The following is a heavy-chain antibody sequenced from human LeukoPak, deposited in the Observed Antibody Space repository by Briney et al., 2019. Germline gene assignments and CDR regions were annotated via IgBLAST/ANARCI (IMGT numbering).Heavy chain of an antibody. V-gene: IGHV1-2*04. CDR3: ARGPIVVVPAALYYFDY. J-gene: IGHJ4*02. D-gene: IGHD2-2*01. CDR1: GYTFTGYY. Sequence: ASVKVSCKASGYTFTGYYMHWVRQAPGQGLEWMGWINPNSGGTNYAQKFQGWVTMTRDTSISTAYMELSRLRPDDTAVYYCARGPIVVVPAALYYFDYWGQGTLVTVSS. CDR2: INPNSGGT.